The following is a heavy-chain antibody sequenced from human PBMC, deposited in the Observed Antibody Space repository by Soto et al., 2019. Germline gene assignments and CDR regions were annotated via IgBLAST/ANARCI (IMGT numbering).Heavy chain of an antibody. CDR1: GYTFTSYG. CDR2: ISAYNGNT. Sequence: ASVKVSCKASGYTFTSYGISWVRQAPGQGLEWMGWISAYNGNTNYAQKLQGRVTMTTDTSTSTAYMELRSLRSDDTAVYYCARDISREVLWFGESHDAFDICGQVTMVTVS. J-gene: IGHJ3*02. CDR3: ARDISREVLWFGESHDAFDI. D-gene: IGHD3-10*01. V-gene: IGHV1-18*04.